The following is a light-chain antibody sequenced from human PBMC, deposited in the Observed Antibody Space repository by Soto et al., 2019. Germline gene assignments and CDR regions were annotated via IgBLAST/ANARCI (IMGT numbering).Light chain of an antibody. Sequence: DIVMTQSPDSLAVSLGERATINCKSSQSVLYSSNNKNYLAWYQQKPRQPPKLLIYWASTRESGVPGRFSGSGSGTDFTLTISSLQAEDLEVYFCQQYYSTPHTFGQGTKLEIK. CDR1: QSVLYSSNNKNY. CDR2: WAS. J-gene: IGKJ2*01. V-gene: IGKV4-1*01. CDR3: QQYYSTPHT.